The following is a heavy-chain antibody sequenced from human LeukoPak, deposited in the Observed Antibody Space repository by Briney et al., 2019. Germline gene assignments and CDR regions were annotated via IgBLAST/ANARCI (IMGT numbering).Heavy chain of an antibody. V-gene: IGHV3-11*01. CDR2: ISSSGSTI. CDR1: EFTFSDYY. J-gene: IGHJ4*02. Sequence: PGGSLRLSCAPSEFTFSDYYMSWIRQAPGKGLEWVSYISSSGSTIYYADSVKDRFTISRDNAKNSLYLQMNSLRAEDTAVYYCARGDQLLPLDYWGQGTLVTVSS. CDR3: ARGDQLLPLDY. D-gene: IGHD2-2*01.